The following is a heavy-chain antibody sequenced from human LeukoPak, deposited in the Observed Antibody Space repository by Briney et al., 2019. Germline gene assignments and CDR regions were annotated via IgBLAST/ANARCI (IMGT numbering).Heavy chain of an antibody. J-gene: IGHJ5*02. CDR3: ARHVPDTTMDPTVWFDP. V-gene: IGHV4-39*01. CDR1: GGSINTRSYF. D-gene: IGHD5-18*01. Sequence: SDTLALICTVSGGSINTRSYFWGWIRQPPGKVLVGIVSIYYSGTPYYNPSLNSRVTISIDTAKNQFSLKLIAADTAVYYCARHVPDTTMDPTVWFDPWGQGTLVTVSS. CDR2: IYYSGTP.